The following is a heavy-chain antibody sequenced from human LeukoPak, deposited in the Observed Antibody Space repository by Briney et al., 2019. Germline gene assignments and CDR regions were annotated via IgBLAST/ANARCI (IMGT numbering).Heavy chain of an antibody. CDR3: AGSWNYYYYMDV. D-gene: IGHD6-13*01. CDR2: IYTSGST. Sequence: SETLTLTCTVSGGSISSYYWSWIRQPAGKGLEWIGRIYTSGSTNYNPSLKSRVTISVDTSKNQFSLKLSSVTAADTAVYYCAGSWNYYYYMDVWGKGTTVTVSS. J-gene: IGHJ6*03. CDR1: GGSISSYY. V-gene: IGHV4-4*07.